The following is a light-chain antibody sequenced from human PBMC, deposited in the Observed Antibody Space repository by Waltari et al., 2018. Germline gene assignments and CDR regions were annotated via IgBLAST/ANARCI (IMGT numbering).Light chain of an antibody. CDR2: EVR. CDR1: SSDVGTYDR. Sequence: QSALPQPPSVSGSPGQSVTISCPGTSSDVGTYDRVPWSQQPPGTAPKLIIYEVRHRPSGVPDRFSGSKSGDTASLTISGLQAEDEADYYCSSYTSTIYVVFGGGTRLTVL. J-gene: IGLJ2*01. CDR3: SSYTSTIYVV. V-gene: IGLV2-18*02.